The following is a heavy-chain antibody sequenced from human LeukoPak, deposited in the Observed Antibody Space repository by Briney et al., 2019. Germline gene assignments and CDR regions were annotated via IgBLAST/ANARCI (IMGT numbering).Heavy chain of an antibody. D-gene: IGHD3-3*01. V-gene: IGHV1-18*01. Sequence: GASVKVSCKASGYTFTSYGISWVRQAPGQGLEWMGWISAYNGNTNYAQKLQGRVTMTTDTSTSTAYMELRSLRSDDTAVYYCARGDHVRIYAESAFDIWGQGTKVTVSS. CDR1: GYTFTSYG. CDR2: ISAYNGNT. J-gene: IGHJ3*02. CDR3: ARGDHVRIYAESAFDI.